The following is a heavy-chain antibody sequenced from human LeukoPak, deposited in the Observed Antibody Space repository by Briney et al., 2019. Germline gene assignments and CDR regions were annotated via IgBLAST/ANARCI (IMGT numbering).Heavy chain of an antibody. D-gene: IGHD3-10*01. V-gene: IGHV3-66*01. CDR3: TGRLLLWFGEPADY. CDR1: GFTVSSNY. Sequence: GSLRLSCAASGFTVSSNYMSWVRQAPGKGLEWVSVNYSGGSTYYAGTVKGRFTITRDNSKNTQYLQMNSLRAEDTAVYYCTGRLLLWFGEPADYWGQGTLVTVPS. J-gene: IGHJ4*02. CDR2: NYSGGST.